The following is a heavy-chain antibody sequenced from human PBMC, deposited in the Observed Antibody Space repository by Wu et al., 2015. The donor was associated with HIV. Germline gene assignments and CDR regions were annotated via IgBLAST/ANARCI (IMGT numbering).Heavy chain of an antibody. V-gene: IGHV1-46*03. CDR2: INPTTGTT. CDR3: VRGLMYCGGDCYWDAFDV. Sequence: QVQLVQSGTEVKKPGASVKISCTASGYTFTNYYVHWVRQAPGQGLEWMGIINPTTGTTSYAQKFHPRVTMIRDTSTNTFYMDLSSLRSEDTAVYYCVRGLMYCGGDCYWDAFDVWGQGTMVTVSS. CDR1: GYTFTNYY. D-gene: IGHD2-21*01. J-gene: IGHJ3*01.